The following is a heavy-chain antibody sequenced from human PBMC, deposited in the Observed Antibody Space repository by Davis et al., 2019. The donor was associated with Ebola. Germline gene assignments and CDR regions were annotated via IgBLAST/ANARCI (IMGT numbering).Heavy chain of an antibody. CDR3: ARRRGYTVYDWVY. CDR2: VSYDGSDT. J-gene: IGHJ4*02. D-gene: IGHD5/OR15-5a*01. V-gene: IGHV3-30*14. CDR1: GFSFSDYA. Sequence: PGGSLRLSCAASGFSFSDYAMHWVRQVPGRGLQWVAVVSYDGSDTYYADSVKGRFTISRDNSNNTLYLQMNSLRAEDTAMYYCARRRGYTVYDWVYWGQGTLVTVSS.